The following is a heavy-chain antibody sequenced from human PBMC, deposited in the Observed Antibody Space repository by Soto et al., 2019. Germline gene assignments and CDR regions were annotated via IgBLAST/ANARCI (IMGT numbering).Heavy chain of an antibody. J-gene: IGHJ6*04. CDR1: GGTFSSYA. Sequence: ASVKVSCKASGGTFSSYAISWVRQAPGQGLEWMGGIIPIFGTANYAQKFQGRVTITADESTSTAYMELSSLRSEDTAVYYCARRHFTNGVCYIGYYYYGRDVWGKGTTVTVSS. CDR2: IIPIFGTA. V-gene: IGHV1-69*13. D-gene: IGHD2-8*01. CDR3: ARRHFTNGVCYIGYYYYGRDV.